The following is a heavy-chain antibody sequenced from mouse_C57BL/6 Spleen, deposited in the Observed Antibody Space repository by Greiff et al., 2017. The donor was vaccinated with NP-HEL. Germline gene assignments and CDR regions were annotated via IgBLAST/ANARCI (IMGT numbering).Heavy chain of an antibody. D-gene: IGHD4-1*01. Sequence: QVQLQQSGAELARPGASVKMSCKASGYTFTSYTMHWVKQRPGQGLEWIGYINPSSGYTKYNQKFKDKATLTADKSSSTAYMQRSSLTSEDSADYYCARSGTGYAMDYWGQGTSVTVSS. V-gene: IGHV1-4*01. CDR3: ARSGTGYAMDY. CDR1: GYTFTSYT. CDR2: INPSSGYT. J-gene: IGHJ4*01.